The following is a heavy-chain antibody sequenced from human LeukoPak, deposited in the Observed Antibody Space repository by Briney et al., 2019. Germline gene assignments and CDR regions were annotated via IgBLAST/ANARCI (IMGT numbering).Heavy chain of an antibody. CDR1: GFMFNSHA. CDR3: AKIPNLRYCSSTSCLYHFDY. CDR2: ISSSGGIT. V-gene: IGHV3-23*01. J-gene: IGHJ4*02. D-gene: IGHD2-2*01. Sequence: GGSLRLSCAASGFMFNSHAMSWVRQAPGKGLEWVSAISSSGGITYYADSVKGRFTISRDNFRNTLYLQMNSLRAEDTAVYYCAKIPNLRYCSSTSCLYHFDYWGRGTLVTVSS.